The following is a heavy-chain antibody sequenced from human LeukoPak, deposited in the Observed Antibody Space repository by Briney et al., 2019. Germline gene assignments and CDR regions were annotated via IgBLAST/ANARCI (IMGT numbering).Heavy chain of an antibody. D-gene: IGHD3-22*01. V-gene: IGHV1-2*02. J-gene: IGHJ4*02. CDR2: INPDSGGT. Sequence: ASVTVSCKASGYTFTDSYMHWVRQAPGQGLEWMGLINPDSGGTNYAQKFRGRVTMTRDTSISTAYMELSRLRSDDTAIYYCARGKYSDSSGWGQGTLVTVSS. CDR3: ARGKYSDSSG. CDR1: GYTFTDSY.